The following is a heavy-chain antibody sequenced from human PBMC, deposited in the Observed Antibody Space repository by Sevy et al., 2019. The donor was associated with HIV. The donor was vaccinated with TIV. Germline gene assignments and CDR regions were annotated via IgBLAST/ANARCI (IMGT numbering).Heavy chain of an antibody. CDR2: ISVSGGST. CDR3: VKDHDNNWFDP. J-gene: IGHJ5*02. V-gene: IGHV3-23*01. Sequence: GWSLRLSCAASGFSFNLDAMTWVHQAPGKGLEWVSTISVSGGSTYYADSVKGQFTISRDNSKNTLYLQMNSLRAEDTAVYYCVKDHDNNWFDPWGQGTLVTVSS. CDR1: GFSFNLDA. D-gene: IGHD3-9*01.